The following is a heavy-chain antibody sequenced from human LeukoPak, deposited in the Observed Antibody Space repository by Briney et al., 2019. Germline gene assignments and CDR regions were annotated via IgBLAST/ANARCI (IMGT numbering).Heavy chain of an antibody. D-gene: IGHD2-21*01. V-gene: IGHV3-30*04. CDR3: ARDPEGGDYYYYMDV. CDR1: GFTFSSYI. CDR2: ISDDGSNK. Sequence: GGSLRLSCAASGFTFSSYIIHWVRQAPGKGLEWVAVISDDGSNKYYADSVKGRFTISRDNSKNTLSLQMNSLRAEDTAVYYCARDPEGGDYYYYMDVWGKGTTVTVSS. J-gene: IGHJ6*03.